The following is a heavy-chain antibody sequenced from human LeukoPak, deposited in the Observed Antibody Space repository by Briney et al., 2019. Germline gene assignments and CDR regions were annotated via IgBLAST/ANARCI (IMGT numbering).Heavy chain of an antibody. CDR2: ITSDGSST. CDR1: GFTLSNYW. D-gene: IGHD3-22*01. CDR3: VRSSGFPDY. V-gene: IGHV3-74*01. Sequence: GGSLRLSCAASGFTLSNYWMHWVRQAPGKGLVWVSRITSDGSSTNYADSVKGRFTISRDNAKNTLYLQMNRLRAEDTAVYYCVRSSGFPDYWGQGTLVTVSS. J-gene: IGHJ4*02.